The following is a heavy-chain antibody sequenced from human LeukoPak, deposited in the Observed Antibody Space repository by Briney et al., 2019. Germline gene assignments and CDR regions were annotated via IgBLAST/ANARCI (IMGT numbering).Heavy chain of an antibody. CDR2: MNPNSGNT. D-gene: IGHD1-26*01. Sequence: ASVKVSCKASGYTFTSYDINWERQATGQGLEWMGWMNPNSGNTGYAQKFQGRVTMTRNTSISTAYMELSSLRSEDTAVYYCARLYSPEWDPPDAFDIWGQGTMVTVSS. J-gene: IGHJ3*02. V-gene: IGHV1-8*01. CDR1: GYTFTSYD. CDR3: ARLYSPEWDPPDAFDI.